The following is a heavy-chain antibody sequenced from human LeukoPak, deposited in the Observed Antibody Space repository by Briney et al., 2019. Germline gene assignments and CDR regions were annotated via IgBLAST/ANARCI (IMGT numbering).Heavy chain of an antibody. Sequence: PGGSLRLSCAASGFTFSDYYMSWIRQAPGKGLEWVAVISYDGSNKYYADSVKGRFTISRDNSKNTLYLQMNSLRAEDTAVYYCAKALWFGDVDAFDIWGQGTMVTVSS. CDR2: ISYDGSNK. D-gene: IGHD3-10*01. CDR1: GFTFSDYY. J-gene: IGHJ3*02. CDR3: AKALWFGDVDAFDI. V-gene: IGHV3-30*18.